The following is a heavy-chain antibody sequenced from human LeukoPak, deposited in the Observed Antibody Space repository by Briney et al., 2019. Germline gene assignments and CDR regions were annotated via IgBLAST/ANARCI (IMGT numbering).Heavy chain of an antibody. CDR1: GFTFSSYS. J-gene: IGHJ4*02. Sequence: PGGSLRLSCAASGFTFSSYSMNWVRQAPGKGLEWVSSISSSSSYIYYADSVKGRFTISRDNAKNSPYLQMNSLRAEDTAVYYCARSKQLVPGLGYWGQGTLVTVSS. D-gene: IGHD6-6*01. CDR2: ISSSSSYI. CDR3: ARSKQLVPGLGY. V-gene: IGHV3-21*01.